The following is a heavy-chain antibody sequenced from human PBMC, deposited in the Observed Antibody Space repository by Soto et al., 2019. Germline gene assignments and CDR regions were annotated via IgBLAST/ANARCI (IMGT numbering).Heavy chain of an antibody. J-gene: IGHJ4*02. V-gene: IGHV1-2*04. CDR1: GYSFIGYY. CDR3: GRGDVTTVTTTLDY. CDR2: INPNTDGT. D-gene: IGHD4-17*01. Sequence: QVQLVQSGAEVTKPGASLKVSCKTSGYSFIGYYIHWVRQAPGQGLEWMGWINPNTDGTKYTQNVKGWGTMTTDTSISTATLELRRLKSDATAVYYCGRGDVTTVTTTLDYWSQGTLVTVSS.